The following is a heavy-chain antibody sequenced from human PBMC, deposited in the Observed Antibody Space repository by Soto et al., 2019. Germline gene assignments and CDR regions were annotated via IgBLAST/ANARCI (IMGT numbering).Heavy chain of an antibody. CDR1: GFTFSSYA. D-gene: IGHD3-9*01. Sequence: EVQLLESGGGLVQPGGSLRLSCAASGFTFSSYAMSWVRQAPGKGLEWVSAISGSGGSTYYADSVKGRFTISRDNSKNTLYLQMNSLRAEDTAVYYCAGVLRYFDWFDYGMDVWGQGTTVTVSS. V-gene: IGHV3-23*01. J-gene: IGHJ6*02. CDR3: AGVLRYFDWFDYGMDV. CDR2: ISGSGGST.